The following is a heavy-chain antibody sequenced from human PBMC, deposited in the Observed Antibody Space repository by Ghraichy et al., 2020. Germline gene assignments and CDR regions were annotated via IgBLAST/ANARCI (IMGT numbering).Heavy chain of an antibody. CDR2: IYYSGST. Sequence: SETLSLTCTVSGGSISSSSYYWGWIRQPPGKGLEWIGSIYYSGSTYYNPSLKSRVTISVDTSKNQFSLKLSSVTDADTAVYYCVSTKPLTTVVTPGWFDPGGQGTLVTVSS. D-gene: IGHD4-23*01. V-gene: IGHV4-39*01. CDR1: GGSISSSSYY. CDR3: VSTKPLTTVVTPGWFDP. J-gene: IGHJ5*02.